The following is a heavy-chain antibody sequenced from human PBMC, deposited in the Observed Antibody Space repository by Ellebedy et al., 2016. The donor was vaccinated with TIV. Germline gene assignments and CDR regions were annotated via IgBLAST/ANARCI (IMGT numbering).Heavy chain of an antibody. CDR2: ISSDGSDT. CDR1: GFSISSHR. Sequence: GESLKISCAASGFSISSHRMHWVRQAAGKGLVWVSHISSDGSDTSYADSLKGRFIISRDNAENTLDLQMSSLRAEDTALYYCARHSGGHGFDIWGQGTMVTVSS. D-gene: IGHD2-21*01. CDR3: ARHSGGHGFDI. V-gene: IGHV3-74*01. J-gene: IGHJ3*02.